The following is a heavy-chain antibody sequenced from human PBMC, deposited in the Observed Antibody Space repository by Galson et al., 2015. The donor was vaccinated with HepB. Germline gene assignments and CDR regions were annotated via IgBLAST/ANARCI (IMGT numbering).Heavy chain of an antibody. CDR3: ARGGGYYDSSNYYYEYSQH. D-gene: IGHD3-22*01. V-gene: IGHV3-64*01. CDR2: ISSNGGST. J-gene: IGHJ1*01. CDR1: GFTFSSYA. Sequence: SLRLSCAASGFTFSSYAMHWVRQAPGKGLEYVSAISSNGGSTYYANSVKGRFTISRDNSKNTLYLQMGSLRAEDMAVYYCARGGGYYDSSNYYYEYSQHWGQGTLVTVSS.